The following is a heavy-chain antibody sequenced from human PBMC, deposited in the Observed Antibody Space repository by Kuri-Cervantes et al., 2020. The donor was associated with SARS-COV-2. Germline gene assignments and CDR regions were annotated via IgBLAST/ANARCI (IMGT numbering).Heavy chain of an antibody. V-gene: IGHV3-73*01. J-gene: IGHJ4*02. CDR2: VRGKANNYAT. Sequence: GESLKISCAACGFTFSSYDMHWVRQASGKGLEWVGRVRGKANNYATAYAASVKGRFTISRDDSKNMAYLQMNSLKTEDTAMYYCTTLIDYWGQGALVTVSS. CDR1: GFTFSSYD. CDR3: TTLIDY.